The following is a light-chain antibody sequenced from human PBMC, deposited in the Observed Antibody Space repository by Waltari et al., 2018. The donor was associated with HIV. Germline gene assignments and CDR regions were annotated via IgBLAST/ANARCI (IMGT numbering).Light chain of an antibody. J-gene: IGKJ3*01. CDR3: QQYDNLPFT. CDR1: QDISNY. Sequence: DIQMTQSPSSLSASVGDSVTITCQASQDISNYLNWYQQKPGKAPKLLIYDASNLETGVPSRFSGRGSGTDFTFTISSLQPEDIATYYCQQYDNLPFTFGPGTKVDIK. V-gene: IGKV1-33*01. CDR2: DAS.